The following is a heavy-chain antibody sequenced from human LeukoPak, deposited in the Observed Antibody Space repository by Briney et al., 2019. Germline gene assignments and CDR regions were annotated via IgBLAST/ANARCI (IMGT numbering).Heavy chain of an antibody. CDR3: AREGGNVVVPAAILEYYYGMDV. CDR1: GYTFTGYY. CDR2: INPNSGGT. Sequence: ASVKVSCKASGYTFTGYYMHWVRQAPGQGLEWMGWINPNSGGTDYAQKFQGRVTMTRDTSISTAYMELSRLRSDDTAVYYCAREGGNVVVPAAILEYYYGMDVWGQGTTVTVFS. D-gene: IGHD2-2*02. J-gene: IGHJ6*02. V-gene: IGHV1-2*02.